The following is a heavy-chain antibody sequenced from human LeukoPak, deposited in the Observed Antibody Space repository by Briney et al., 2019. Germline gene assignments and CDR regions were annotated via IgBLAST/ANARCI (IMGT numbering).Heavy chain of an antibody. CDR1: GGPISSSSYY. J-gene: IGHJ4*02. CDR2: ISYSGST. CDR3: AREAFSGGYYDDY. V-gene: IGHV4-39*07. Sequence: SETLSLTCTVSGGPISSSSYYWGWIRQPPGKGLEWIGSISYSGSTYYNPSLKSRVTISVDTSNNQFSLKLTSVSAADTAVYYCAREAFSGGYYDDYWGQGTLVTVSS. D-gene: IGHD3-22*01.